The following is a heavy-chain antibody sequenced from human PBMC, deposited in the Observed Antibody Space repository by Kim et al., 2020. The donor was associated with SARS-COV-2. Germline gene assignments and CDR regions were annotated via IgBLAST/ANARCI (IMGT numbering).Heavy chain of an antibody. J-gene: IGHJ4*01. V-gene: IGHV1-2*02. D-gene: IGHD6-19*01. Sequence: ASVKVSCQASGYTFTDYYMHWVRQAPGQGLEWVGWIDPNNGGTNYAQKFQGRVTVTRDTSISTAYMELSRLRSDDTAVYYCARRTAVSGSSATGGHFDSW. CDR1: GYTFTDYY. CDR3: ARRTAVSGSSATGGHFDS. CDR2: IDPNNGGT.